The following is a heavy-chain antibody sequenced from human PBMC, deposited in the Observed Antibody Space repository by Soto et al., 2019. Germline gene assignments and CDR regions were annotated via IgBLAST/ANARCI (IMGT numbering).Heavy chain of an antibody. CDR2: ISKSGDST. CDR1: GVTFTSYA. V-gene: IGHV3-23*01. D-gene: IGHD3-10*01. Sequence: EVQLLESGGGLVQPGGSLRLCCAASGVTFTSYAMTWVRQVPGEGLQWVSSISKSGDSTYYADSVKGRFTTSRDNSKNTLYLQMNSLRAEDTAIYYCAKGSFGFDYWGQGTLVTVSS. CDR3: AKGSFGFDY. J-gene: IGHJ4*02.